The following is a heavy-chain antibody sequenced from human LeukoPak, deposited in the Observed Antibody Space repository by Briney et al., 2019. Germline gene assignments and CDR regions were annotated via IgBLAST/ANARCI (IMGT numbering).Heavy chain of an antibody. D-gene: IGHD3/OR15-3a*01. Sequence: GGSLRLSCAASGFTFSNAWMSWVRQAPGKGLGWVGRIKSKTDGGTTDYAAPVKGRFTISRDDSKNTLYLQMNSLKTEDTAVYYCTTDWTASPGGPDDYWGQGTLVTVSS. V-gene: IGHV3-15*01. CDR2: IKSKTDGGTT. J-gene: IGHJ4*02. CDR3: TTDWTASPGGPDDY. CDR1: GFTFSNAW.